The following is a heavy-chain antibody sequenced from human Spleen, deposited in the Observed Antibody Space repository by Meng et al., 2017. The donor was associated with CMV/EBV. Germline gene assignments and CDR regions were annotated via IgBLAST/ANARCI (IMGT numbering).Heavy chain of an antibody. Sequence: GESLKISCAASGFTFSSYWMSWVRQAPGKGLEWVANIRQDGSEKDYVGSAKGRFTISRDNAKNSLYLQMNSLRAEDTAVYYCARGEWFGELLEFDPWGQGTLVTVSS. D-gene: IGHD3-10*01. J-gene: IGHJ5*02. CDR2: IRQDGSEK. V-gene: IGHV3-7*01. CDR1: GFTFSSYW. CDR3: ARGEWFGELLEFDP.